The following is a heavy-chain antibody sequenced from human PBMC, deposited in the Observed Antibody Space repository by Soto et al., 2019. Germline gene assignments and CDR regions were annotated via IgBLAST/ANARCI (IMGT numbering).Heavy chain of an antibody. J-gene: IGHJ4*02. Sequence: QVQLVESGGGVVQPGRSLRLSCAASGFTFSSHGMHWVRQAPGKGLEWVAVTSNDGSIEYYVDSVKGRFTISRDNSKNTLFLQMNSLRAEDTAMYYCAKEGHCSSLDCRYHFDFWGQGTLVTVSS. CDR2: TSNDGSIE. CDR1: GFTFSSHG. CDR3: AKEGHCSSLDCRYHFDF. D-gene: IGHD2-2*01. V-gene: IGHV3-30*18.